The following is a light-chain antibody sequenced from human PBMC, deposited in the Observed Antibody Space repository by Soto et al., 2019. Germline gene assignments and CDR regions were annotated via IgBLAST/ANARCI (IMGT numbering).Light chain of an antibody. Sequence: DIQMTQSPSTLSASVGDRVTITCRASQSINDWLAWSQQKPGKAPKVLMYKASSLESGVPARFSGSGAGTEFTLTISRLQPDDYATYYCQQDNKYPFTFGPGTKVDIK. J-gene: IGKJ3*01. CDR3: QQDNKYPFT. CDR1: QSINDW. V-gene: IGKV1-5*03. CDR2: KAS.